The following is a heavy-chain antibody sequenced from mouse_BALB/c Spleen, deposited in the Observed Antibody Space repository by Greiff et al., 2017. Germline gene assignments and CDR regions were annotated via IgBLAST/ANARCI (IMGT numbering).Heavy chain of an antibody. D-gene: IGHD1-1*01. CDR1: GDSITSGY. V-gene: IGHV3-8*02. Sequence: EVKLQESGPSLVKPSQTLSLTCSVTGDSITSGYWNWIRKFPGNKLEYMGYISYSGSTYYNPSLKSRISITRDTSKNQYYLQLNSVTTEDTATYYCARWVTTVVATVYYAMDYWGQGTSVTVSS. J-gene: IGHJ4*01. CDR3: ARWVTTVVATVYYAMDY. CDR2: ISYSGST.